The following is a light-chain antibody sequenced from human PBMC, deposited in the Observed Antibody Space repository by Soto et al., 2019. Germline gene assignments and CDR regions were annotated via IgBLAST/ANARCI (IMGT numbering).Light chain of an antibody. V-gene: IGKV1-12*01. CDR2: SAS. CDR1: QDIITW. Sequence: DIQMTQSPSYVSASEGDRVTVTCRASQDIITWSAWFQQKPGKAPRLLIYSASTLQRGVPSRFSGSGSGTEFTLTINRLQPEDVATYFCQQSDSFPFTFGPGTKVDV. J-gene: IGKJ3*01. CDR3: QQSDSFPFT.